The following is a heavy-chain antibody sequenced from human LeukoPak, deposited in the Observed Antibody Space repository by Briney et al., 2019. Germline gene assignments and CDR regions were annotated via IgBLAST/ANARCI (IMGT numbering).Heavy chain of an antibody. CDR3: ARDWRYYGMDV. CDR1: GFTLSSYW. CDR2: INGDGSST. Sequence: GGSLRLSCAASGFTLSSYWMHWVRRAPGMGLVWVSCINGDGSSTKYADSVKGRFTISRDNAKNTLYLQMNSLRAEDTAMYYCARDWRYYGMDVWGQGTTVTVSS. V-gene: IGHV3-74*03. J-gene: IGHJ6*02.